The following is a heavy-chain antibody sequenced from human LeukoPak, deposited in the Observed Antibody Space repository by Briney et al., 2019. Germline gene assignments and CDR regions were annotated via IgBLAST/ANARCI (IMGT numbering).Heavy chain of an antibody. D-gene: IGHD2-2*01. CDR3: ARAYCSSTSCYPYYFDY. J-gene: IGHJ4*02. CDR2: INHSGST. CDR1: GGSFSGYY. Sequence: SETLSLTCAVYGGSFSGYYWSWIRQPPGKGLEWIGEINHSGSTNYNPSLKSRVTISVDTSKNQFSLKLSSVTAADTAVYYCARAYCSSTSCYPYYFDYWGQGTLVTVSS. V-gene: IGHV4-34*01.